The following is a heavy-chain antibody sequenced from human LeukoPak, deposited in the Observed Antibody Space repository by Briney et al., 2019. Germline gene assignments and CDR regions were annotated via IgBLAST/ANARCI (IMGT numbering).Heavy chain of an antibody. CDR3: ARSEGGSYVY. V-gene: IGHV3-30*04. CDR2: ISYDGSNK. Sequence: GGSLRLSCAASGFTFSSYAMHWVRQAPGKGLEWVAVISYDGSNKYYADSVKGRFTTSRDNSKNTLYLQMNSLRAEDTAVYYCARSEGGSYVYWGQGTLVTVSS. D-gene: IGHD1-26*01. J-gene: IGHJ4*02. CDR1: GFTFSSYA.